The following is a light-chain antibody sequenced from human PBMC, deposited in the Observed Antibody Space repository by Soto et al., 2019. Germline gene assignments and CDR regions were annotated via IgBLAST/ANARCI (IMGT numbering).Light chain of an antibody. J-gene: IGKJ4*01. Sequence: DIQMTQSPSSLSASVGDRVTIPCRASQSISNYLAWYQQKPGKVPKLLIYAASTLQSGVPSRFSGSGSGTDFTLTISSLQPEDVATYYCQKYKSAPLTFGGGTKVDIK. V-gene: IGKV1-27*01. CDR1: QSISNY. CDR3: QKYKSAPLT. CDR2: AAS.